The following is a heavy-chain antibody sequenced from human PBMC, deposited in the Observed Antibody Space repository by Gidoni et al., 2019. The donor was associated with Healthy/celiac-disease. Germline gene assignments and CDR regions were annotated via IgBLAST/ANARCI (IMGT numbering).Heavy chain of an antibody. CDR2: IYSGGST. CDR3: AREAVELELYFDY. Sequence: EVQLVESGGGLIQPGGSLRLSCAASGFTVSSNYMSWVRQAPGKGLEWVSVIYSGGSTYYADSVKGRFTISRDNSKNTLYLQMNSLRAEDTAVYYCAREAVELELYFDYWGQGTLVTVSS. D-gene: IGHD1-7*01. J-gene: IGHJ4*02. V-gene: IGHV3-53*01. CDR1: GFTVSSNY.